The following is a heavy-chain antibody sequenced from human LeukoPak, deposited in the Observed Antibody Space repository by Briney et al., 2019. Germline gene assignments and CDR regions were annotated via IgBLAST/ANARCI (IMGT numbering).Heavy chain of an antibody. D-gene: IGHD1-26*01. CDR2: ISWNSGSI. J-gene: IGHJ6*02. CDR3: AKDTGPRYRGYGMDV. V-gene: IGHV3-9*01. Sequence: GGSLRLSCAASGFTFDDCAMHWVRQAPGKGLEWVSGISWNSGSIGYADSVKGRFTISRDNAKNSLYLQMNSLRAEDTALYYCAKDTGPRYRGYGMDVWGQGTTVTVSS. CDR1: GFTFDDCA.